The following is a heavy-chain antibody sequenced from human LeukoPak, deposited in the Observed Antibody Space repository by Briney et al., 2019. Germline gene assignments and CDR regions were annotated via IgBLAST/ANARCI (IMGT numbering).Heavy chain of an antibody. D-gene: IGHD3-3*01. V-gene: IGHV4-4*07. J-gene: IGHJ6*03. CDR2: VYSSGST. CDR3: ARDLFGSPYSYMDV. Sequence: SETLSLTCTVSDVSISSYYWSWIRQPAGKGLEWIGRVYSSGSTDYNPSLKSRVTMSLDTSKNQFSLELRSVTAADTAVYYCARDLFGSPYSYMDVGGKGTTVTVSS. CDR1: DVSISSYY.